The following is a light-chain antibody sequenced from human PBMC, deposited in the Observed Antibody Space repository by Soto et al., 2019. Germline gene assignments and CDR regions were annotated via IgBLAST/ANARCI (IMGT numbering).Light chain of an antibody. V-gene: IGLV1-44*01. J-gene: IGLJ2*01. CDR3: AAWDDRLNGVV. Sequence: QSVLTQPPSASGTPGQRVTISCSGSSSNVGSYTVNWYQQLPGTAPKLLIYTDDQRPSGVPDRLSGSKSGTSASLAISGLQSEDEADYYCAAWDDRLNGVVFGGGTKLTVL. CDR2: TDD. CDR1: SSNVGSYT.